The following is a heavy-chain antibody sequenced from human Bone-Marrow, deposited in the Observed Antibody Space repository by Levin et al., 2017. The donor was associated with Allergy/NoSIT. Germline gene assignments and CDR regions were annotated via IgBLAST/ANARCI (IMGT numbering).Heavy chain of an antibody. CDR2: ISGSSITT. D-gene: IGHD1-7*01. CDR3: AKQTTTGSTFLGGSHSDY. J-gene: IGHJ4*02. V-gene: IGHV3-23*01. CDR1: GFTFSSFA. Sequence: ETLSLTCAGSGFTFSSFAMSWVRQAPGKGLEWVSAISGSSITTDYADSVKGRFTISRDNSKNTLYLQMTNLRADDTAVYFCAKQTTTGSTFLGGSHSDYWGQGTLVTVSS.